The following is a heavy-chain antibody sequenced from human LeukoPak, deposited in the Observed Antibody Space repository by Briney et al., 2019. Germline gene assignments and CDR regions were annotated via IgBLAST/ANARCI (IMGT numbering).Heavy chain of an antibody. J-gene: IGHJ4*02. D-gene: IGHD3-22*01. CDR3: AKDHAYYYYDSSGYCDY. V-gene: IGHV3-30*18. CDR2: ISYDGSNK. Sequence: PGRSLRLSCAASGFTFSSYGMHWVRQAPGKGLEWVAVISYDGSNKYYADSVKGRFTISRDNSKNTLYLQMNSLRAEDTAVFYCAKDHAYYYYDSSGYCDYWGQGTLVTVSS. CDR1: GFTFSSYG.